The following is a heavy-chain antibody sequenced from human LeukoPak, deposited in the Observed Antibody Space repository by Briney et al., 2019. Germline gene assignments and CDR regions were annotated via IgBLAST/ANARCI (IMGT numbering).Heavy chain of an antibody. Sequence: ASVKVSCKASGYTFTGYYMHWVRQAPGQGLEWMGWINPNSGGTTYAQKFQGRVTMTRDMSTSTVYTELSSLRSEDTAVYYCARVVPRAQDYFDYWGQGTLVTVSS. CDR3: ARVVPRAQDYFDY. V-gene: IGHV1-2*02. CDR1: GYTFTGYY. CDR2: INPNSGGT. J-gene: IGHJ4*02.